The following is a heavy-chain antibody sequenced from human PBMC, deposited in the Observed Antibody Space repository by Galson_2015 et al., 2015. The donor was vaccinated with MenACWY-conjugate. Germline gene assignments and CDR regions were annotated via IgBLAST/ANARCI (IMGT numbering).Heavy chain of an antibody. CDR2: IYYSGST. D-gene: IGHD7-27*01. V-gene: IGHV4-39*07. Sequence: SETLSLTCTVSGDSISSKTYYWGWIRQPPGKGLKWIGSIYYSGSTYHNPSLKSRVTMSVDTSKNQFSLKLSSLNAADTAVYYCARDKWGYWFDPWGQGTRVTVSS. CDR1: GDSISSKTYY. CDR3: ARDKWGYWFDP. J-gene: IGHJ5*02.